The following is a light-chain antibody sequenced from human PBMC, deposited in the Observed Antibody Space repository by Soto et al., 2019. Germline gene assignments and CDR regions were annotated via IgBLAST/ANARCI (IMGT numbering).Light chain of an antibody. CDR1: QGIGST. J-gene: IGKJ4*01. V-gene: IGKV3-15*01. Sequence: EIVMMQSPATLSVSAGERATLSCRASQGIGSTLAWYQQKPGQTPKLLVYGASTRATGVPARFSGGGSGTEFTLTINSLQSEDFAVYYCQRYNSWPLSFGGGTKVDIK. CDR3: QRYNSWPLS. CDR2: GAS.